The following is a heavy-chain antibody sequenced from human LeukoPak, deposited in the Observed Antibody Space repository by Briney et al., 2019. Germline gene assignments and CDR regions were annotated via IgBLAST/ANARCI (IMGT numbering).Heavy chain of an antibody. D-gene: IGHD3-10*01. CDR2: INQDGTEK. J-gene: IGHJ4*02. Sequence: GGSLRLSCAASGFTFSSYGMSWVRQAPGKGLEWVANINQDGTEKYYVDSVKGRFTISRDYAKNSLYLQMNSLRVEDTAVYYCAKVAKYYYGPETYYFFEQWGQGTPVTASS. CDR1: GFTFSSYG. CDR3: AKVAKYYYGPETYYFFEQ. V-gene: IGHV3-7*01.